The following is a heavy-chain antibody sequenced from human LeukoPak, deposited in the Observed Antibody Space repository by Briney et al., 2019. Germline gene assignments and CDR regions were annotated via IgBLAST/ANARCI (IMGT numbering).Heavy chain of an antibody. CDR3: ARVSSQQWLVPQVYFDY. Sequence: ASVKVSCEASGYTFTSYAMHWVRQAPGQRLEWMGWINAGNGNTKYSQKFQGRVTITRDTSASTAYMELSSLRSEDTAVYYCARVSSQQWLVPQVYFDYWGQGTLVTVSS. CDR2: INAGNGNT. D-gene: IGHD6-19*01. J-gene: IGHJ4*02. CDR1: GYTFTSYA. V-gene: IGHV1-3*01.